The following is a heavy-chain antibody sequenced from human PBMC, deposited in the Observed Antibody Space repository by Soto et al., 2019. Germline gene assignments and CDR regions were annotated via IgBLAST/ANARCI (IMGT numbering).Heavy chain of an antibody. J-gene: IGHJ3*01. Sequence: PSETLSLTCAVYGGSFSGYYWSWIRQPPGKGLEWIGVINHSGSTNYNPSLKSRVTITVNTTNNHSSQKQSSVPAADTAVYYCARRSLVSVVAAFAFDLWGQGTMVTVSS. CDR3: ARRSLVSVVAAFAFDL. D-gene: IGHD2-2*01. V-gene: IGHV4-34*01. CDR2: INHSGST. CDR1: GGSFSGYY.